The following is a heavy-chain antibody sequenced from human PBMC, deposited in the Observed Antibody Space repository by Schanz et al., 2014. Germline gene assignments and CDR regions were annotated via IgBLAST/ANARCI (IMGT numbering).Heavy chain of an antibody. J-gene: IGHJ4*02. CDR2: ISGSGRDT. CDR1: GFTFSAYW. Sequence: EVQLVESGGGLVQPGGSLRLSCAASGFTFSAYWMAWVRQAPGKGPEWFSAISGSGRDTYYADSVKGRFTISKHNSRHTLYLQMDSLTTDDTAVYYCARTDQQMQRPDYWGQGTLVIVSS. V-gene: IGHV3-23*04. D-gene: IGHD2-2*01. CDR3: ARTDQQMQRPDY.